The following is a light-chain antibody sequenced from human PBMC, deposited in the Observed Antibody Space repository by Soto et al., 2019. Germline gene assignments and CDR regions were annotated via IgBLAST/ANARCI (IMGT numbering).Light chain of an antibody. J-gene: IGLJ1*01. CDR3: SSYTSSSTLDYV. CDR2: EVS. CDR1: SSDVGGYNY. Sequence: QPASVSGSPGQSITISCTGTSSDVGGYNYVSWYQQHPGKAPKLMIYEVSNRPSGVSNRFSGSKSGNTASLTISGLQAEDEADYYCSSYTSSSTLDYVFGTGTKLTVL. V-gene: IGLV2-14*01.